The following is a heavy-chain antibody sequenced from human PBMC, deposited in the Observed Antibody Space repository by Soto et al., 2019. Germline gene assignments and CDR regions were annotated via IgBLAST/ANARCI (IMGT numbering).Heavy chain of an antibody. CDR3: ARDPGYCSGGSCYQSVYYFDY. D-gene: IGHD2-15*01. V-gene: IGHV3-9*01. CDR1: GFTFDDYA. J-gene: IGHJ4*02. CDR2: ISWNSGSI. Sequence: GLSLRLSCAASGFTFDDYAMHCVRQAPGKGLEWVSGISWNSGSIGYADSVKGRFTISRDNAKNSLYLQMNSLRAEDTALYYCARDPGYCSGGSCYQSVYYFDYWGQGTLVTVSS.